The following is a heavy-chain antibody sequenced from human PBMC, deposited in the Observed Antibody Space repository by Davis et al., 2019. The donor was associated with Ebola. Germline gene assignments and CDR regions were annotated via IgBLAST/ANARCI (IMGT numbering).Heavy chain of an antibody. Sequence: PSETLSLTCTVSGDSIGTYFWNWFRLPPGKGLQWIGYVYYDGTTNYNPSLNSRVTISVDTWRNQFSLKLNSVTAADTAVYYCARGARGLFGVIMEVFEYWGQGALVSVPS. CDR3: ARGARGLFGVIMEVFEY. D-gene: IGHD3-3*01. V-gene: IGHV4-59*01. CDR2: VYYDGTT. J-gene: IGHJ4*02. CDR1: GDSIGTYF.